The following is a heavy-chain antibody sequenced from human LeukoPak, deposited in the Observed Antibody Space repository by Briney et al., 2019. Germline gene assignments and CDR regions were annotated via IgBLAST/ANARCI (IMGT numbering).Heavy chain of an antibody. CDR2: THIFGDDTYT. CDR3: ARDTRYGMDV. CDR1: GFTFTSYW. D-gene: IGHD5-18*01. J-gene: IGHJ6*02. V-gene: IGHV3-74*01. Sequence: GGSLRLSCAASGFTFTSYWMHWVRQAEGKELVWVSRTHIFGDDTYTNYADSVKGRFTISRDNAKNILYLQMNSLRVEDTAVYYCARDTRYGMDVWGQGTTVTVSS.